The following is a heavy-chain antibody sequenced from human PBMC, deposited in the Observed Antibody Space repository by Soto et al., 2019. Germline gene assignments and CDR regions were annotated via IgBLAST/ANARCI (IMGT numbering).Heavy chain of an antibody. V-gene: IGHV3-33*08. J-gene: IGHJ4*02. D-gene: IGHD3-22*01. CDR3: ARDLRDVYYYDSSGLDY. Sequence: PGGSLRLSCAASGFTFTRYSMNWVRQAPGKGLEWVAVIWYDGSNKYYADSVKGRFTISGDNSKNTLYLQMNSLRAEDTAVYYCARDLRDVYYYDSSGLDYWGQGTLVTVSS. CDR1: GFTFTRYS. CDR2: IWYDGSNK.